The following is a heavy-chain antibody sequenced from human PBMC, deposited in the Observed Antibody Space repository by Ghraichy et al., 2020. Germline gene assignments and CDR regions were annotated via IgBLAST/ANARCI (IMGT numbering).Heavy chain of an antibody. CDR1: GFTFSNYA. CDR2: ISGSGGGT. V-gene: IGHV3-23*01. CDR3: VPGGRGTAVLLYFDY. D-gene: IGHD4-17*01. Sequence: GGSLRLSCAASGFTFSNYAMGWVRQAPGKGLEWVSGISGSGGGTFYADSVKGRFTISRDNSKNTLYLQMHSLRAEDSAVYYCVPGGRGTAVLLYFDYWGQGTLVTVSS. J-gene: IGHJ4*02.